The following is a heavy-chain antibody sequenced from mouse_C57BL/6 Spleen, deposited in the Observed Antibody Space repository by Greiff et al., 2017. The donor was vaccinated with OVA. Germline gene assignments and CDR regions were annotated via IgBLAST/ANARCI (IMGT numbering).Heavy chain of an antibody. D-gene: IGHD1-1*01. J-gene: IGHJ4*01. Sequence: VQGVESGAELVKPGASVKISCKASGYAFSSYWMNWVKQRPGKGLEWIGQIYPGDGDTNYNGKFKGKATLTADKSSSTAYMQLSSLTSEDSAVYFCATTVVAHYYAMDYWGQGTSVTVSS. CDR3: ATTVVAHYYAMDY. V-gene: IGHV1-80*01. CDR2: IYPGDGDT. CDR1: GYAFSSYW.